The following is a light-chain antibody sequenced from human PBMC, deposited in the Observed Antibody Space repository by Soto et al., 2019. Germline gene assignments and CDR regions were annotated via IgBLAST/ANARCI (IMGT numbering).Light chain of an antibody. J-gene: IGKJ3*01. CDR1: QSLLHNNGYHY. CDR3: MQPLQIPFT. Sequence: DIVLTQSPLSLPITPGEPASISCRASQSLLHNNGYHYLNWYLQRPGQSPQLLIYLASTRASGVTDRFSGSGSGTDFTLKISRLEAEDVGVSYCMQPLQIPFTFVHGNKVDVK. V-gene: IGKV2-28*01. CDR2: LAS.